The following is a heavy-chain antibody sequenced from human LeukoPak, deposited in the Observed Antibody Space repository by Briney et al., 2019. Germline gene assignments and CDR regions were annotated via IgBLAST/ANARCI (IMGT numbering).Heavy chain of an antibody. V-gene: IGHV1-8*01. CDR1: GYTFTSYD. D-gene: IGHD2-2*01. Sequence: ASVKVSCKASGYTFTSYDINWVRQATGQGLEWMGWMNPNSGNTGYAQKFQGRVTMTRNTSISTAYMELSSLRSEDTAVYYCVRGGTRCCSSTSCSGDAFDIWGQGTMVTVSS. CDR2: MNPNSGNT. J-gene: IGHJ3*02. CDR3: VRGGTRCCSSTSCSGDAFDI.